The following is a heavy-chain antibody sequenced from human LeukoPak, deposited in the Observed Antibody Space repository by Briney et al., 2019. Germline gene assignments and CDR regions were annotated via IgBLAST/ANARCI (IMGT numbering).Heavy chain of an antibody. CDR2: LFPDDSDT. J-gene: IGHJ4*02. Sequence: GGSLKISCRGFGYPFRGYWIDWVRQMPGKGLEWMGILFPDDSDTTYSPSFQGQVTMSADKSISTAYLQWSSLKASDTAMYYCARQNRYCSSTNCYGDLDYWGQGSLVTVSS. CDR1: GYPFRGYW. V-gene: IGHV5-51*01. CDR3: ARQNRYCSSTNCYGDLDY. D-gene: IGHD2-2*01.